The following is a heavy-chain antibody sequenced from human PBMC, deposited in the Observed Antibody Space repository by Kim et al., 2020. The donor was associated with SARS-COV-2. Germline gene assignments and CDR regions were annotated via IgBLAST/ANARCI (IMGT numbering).Heavy chain of an antibody. J-gene: IGHJ5*02. CDR3: ARGFEYSSSSPWFDP. V-gene: IGHV1-2*02. D-gene: IGHD6-6*01. Sequence: QKFQGRVTMTRDTSISTAYMELSRLRFDDTAVYYCARGFEYSSSSPWFDPWGQGTLVTVSS.